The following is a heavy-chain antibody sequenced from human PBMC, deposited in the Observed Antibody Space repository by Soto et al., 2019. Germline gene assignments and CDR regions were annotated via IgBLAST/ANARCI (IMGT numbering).Heavy chain of an antibody. V-gene: IGHV3-23*01. J-gene: IGHJ5*02. CDR2: ISGSSGST. CDR1: GFTFSSYA. CDR3: AKDTSSNYYNWFDR. D-gene: IGHD4-4*01. Sequence: GGSLRLTCAASGFTFSSYAMSWVRQDPGKGLERVSAISGSSGSTYYADSVKGRFTISRDNSKHTLYLQMNSQRAEDTAVTLCAKDTSSNYYNWFDRWGQGTLVTVSS.